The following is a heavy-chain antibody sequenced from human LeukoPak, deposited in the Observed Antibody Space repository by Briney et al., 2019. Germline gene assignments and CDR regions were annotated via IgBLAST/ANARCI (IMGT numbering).Heavy chain of an antibody. J-gene: IGHJ5*02. CDR3: ARGKGHYDFWSGPDNWFDP. CDR2: IYYTGST. V-gene: IGHV4-59*08. CDR1: GGSISNYY. D-gene: IGHD3-3*01. Sequence: SETLSLTCTVSGGSISNYYWNWIRQPPGKGLEWIGFIYYTGSTNYNPSLKSRVTISVDTSKSQFSLKLSSVTAADTAVYYCARGKGHYDFWSGPDNWFDPWGQGTLVTVSS.